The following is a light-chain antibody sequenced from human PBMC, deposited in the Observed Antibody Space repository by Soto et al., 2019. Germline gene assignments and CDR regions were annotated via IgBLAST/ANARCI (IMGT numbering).Light chain of an antibody. Sequence: QSVLTQPSSLSASPGQSISISCTGTSDDIGAYDYVFWYQQQPGKAPKILLYAFSNRPSGVSTSFSGSKSGNTASLTISGVQADDEADYYCSSYRSSDTLEVFGTGTKVTLL. V-gene: IGLV2-14*01. CDR2: AFS. CDR1: SDDIGAYDY. CDR3: SSYRSSDTLEV. J-gene: IGLJ1*01.